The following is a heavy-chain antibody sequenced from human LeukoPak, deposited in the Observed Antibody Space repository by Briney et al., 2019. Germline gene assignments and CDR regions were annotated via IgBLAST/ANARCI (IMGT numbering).Heavy chain of an antibody. CDR1: GGTFISYA. Sequence: ASVKVSCKASGGTFISYAISWVRQAPGQGLEWMGGIIPIFGTANYAQKFQGRVTITADESTSTAYMELSSLRSEDTAVYYCARVKKGRWLQFNDAFDIWGQGTMVTVSS. CDR3: ARVKKGRWLQFNDAFDI. D-gene: IGHD5-24*01. V-gene: IGHV1-69*13. CDR2: IIPIFGTA. J-gene: IGHJ3*02.